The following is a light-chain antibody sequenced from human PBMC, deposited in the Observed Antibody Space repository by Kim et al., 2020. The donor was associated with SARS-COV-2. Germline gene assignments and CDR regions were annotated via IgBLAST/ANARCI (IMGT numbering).Light chain of an antibody. CDR1: SSNIGSNY. CDR3: AAWDDSLSGSWV. Sequence: QSVLTQPPSASGTPVQRVTISCSGSSSNIGSNYVYWYQQLPGTAPKLLIYRNNQRPSGVPDRFSGSKSGTSASLAISGLRSEDEADYYCAAWDDSLSGSWVFGGGTQLTVL. V-gene: IGLV1-47*01. J-gene: IGLJ3*02. CDR2: RNN.